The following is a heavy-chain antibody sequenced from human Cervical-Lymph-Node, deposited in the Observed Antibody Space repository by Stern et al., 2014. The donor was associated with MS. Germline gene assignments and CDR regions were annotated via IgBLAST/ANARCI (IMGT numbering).Heavy chain of an antibody. CDR3: AXXXXX. CDR1: GASITSYY. CDR2: IYYSGNT. V-gene: IGHV4-59*01. J-gene: IGHJ1*01. Sequence: VQLXXXGPGLLRPSETLSLTCTVSGASITSYYWSWIRQPPGKGLEWIGYIYYSGNTNYNASLKGRVAISIDTSKAQFSLRLSSVTAADTAVYYCAXXXXXWGQGTLVTVSS.